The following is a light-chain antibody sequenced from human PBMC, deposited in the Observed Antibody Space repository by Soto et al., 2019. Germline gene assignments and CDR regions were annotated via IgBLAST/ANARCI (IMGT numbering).Light chain of an antibody. CDR3: PLRKNWQLP. V-gene: IGKV3-11*01. Sequence: VKTRTTVAQVKSLGVGGSLTSRASQSVSSYLAWYQQKPGQAPRLLIYDASNRATGIPARFSGSGSGKDFTLTISSLGPEDSAVYACPLRKNWQLPFGEGTRLEIK. CDR2: DAS. J-gene: IGKJ5*01. CDR1: QSVSSY.